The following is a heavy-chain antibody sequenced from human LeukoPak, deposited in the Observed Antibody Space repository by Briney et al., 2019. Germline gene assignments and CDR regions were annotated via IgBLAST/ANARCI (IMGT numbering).Heavy chain of an antibody. D-gene: IGHD3-10*01. Sequence: GASVKVPCKASGYTFTGYYIHWVRQAPGQGLEWMGWINSNTGGTDYAQNFQGRVTMTRDTSINTAYMELSSLKSDDTAVYYCARRIWFGEPQFDYWGQGTLVTVSS. V-gene: IGHV1-2*02. CDR2: INSNTGGT. CDR1: GYTFTGYY. J-gene: IGHJ4*02. CDR3: ARRIWFGEPQFDY.